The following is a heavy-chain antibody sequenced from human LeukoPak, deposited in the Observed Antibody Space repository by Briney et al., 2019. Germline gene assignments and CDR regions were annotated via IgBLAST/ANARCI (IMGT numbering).Heavy chain of an antibody. V-gene: IGHV5-51*01. CDR2: IYPGDSDT. CDR3: ALGTEEQWLVRGYFDY. J-gene: IGHJ4*02. Sequence: GESLKISCKGSGYSFTSYWIGWVRQMPGKGLEWMGIIYPGDSDTRYSPSFQGQVTISADKFISTAYLQWSSLKASDTAMYYCALGTEEQWLVRGYFDYWGQGTLVTVSS. CDR1: GYSFTSYW. D-gene: IGHD6-19*01.